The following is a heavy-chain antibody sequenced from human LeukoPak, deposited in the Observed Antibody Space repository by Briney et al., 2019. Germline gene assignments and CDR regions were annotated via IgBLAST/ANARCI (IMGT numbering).Heavy chain of an antibody. CDR1: GVSISNYY. Sequence: PSETLCLTCTVSGVSISNYYWSWIRQPAGKGLEWIGRIYTSGSTNYKPSLKSRVTMSADTSKNQFSLKLSSVSAADTAVYYCARSLSGSYSYFDYWGQGSLVTVCS. CDR3: ARSLSGSYSYFDY. D-gene: IGHD1-26*01. CDR2: IYTSGST. V-gene: IGHV4-4*07. J-gene: IGHJ4*02.